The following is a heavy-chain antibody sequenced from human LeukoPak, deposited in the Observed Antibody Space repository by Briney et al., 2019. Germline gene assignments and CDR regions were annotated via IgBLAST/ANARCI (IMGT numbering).Heavy chain of an antibody. CDR1: GGSISSYY. CDR2: IYTSGST. Sequence: PSETLCLTCTVSGGSISSYYWSWIRQPAGKGLGWIGRIYTSGSTNYNPSLKSRVTMSVDTSKNQFSLKLSSVTAADTAVYYCARGDYGDYFGAFDIWGQGTMVTVSS. D-gene: IGHD4-17*01. CDR3: ARGDYGDYFGAFDI. V-gene: IGHV4-4*07. J-gene: IGHJ3*02.